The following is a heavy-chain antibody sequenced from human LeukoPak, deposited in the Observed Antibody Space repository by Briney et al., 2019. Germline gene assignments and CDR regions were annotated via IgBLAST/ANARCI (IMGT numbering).Heavy chain of an antibody. V-gene: IGHV3-48*03. CDR2: ISSSGSTI. D-gene: IGHD2-2*02. CDR3: AKEIPRDIVVVPAAIPFAFDI. CDR1: GFTFSSYE. J-gene: IGHJ3*02. Sequence: GGSLRLSCAASGFTFSSYEMNWVRQAPGKGLEWVSYISSSGSTIYYADSVKGRFTISRDNAKNSLYLQMNSLRAEDTAVYYCAKEIPRDIVVVPAAIPFAFDIWGQGTMVTVSS.